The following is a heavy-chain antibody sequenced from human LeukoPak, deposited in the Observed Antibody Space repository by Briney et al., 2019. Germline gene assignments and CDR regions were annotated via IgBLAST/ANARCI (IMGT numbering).Heavy chain of an antibody. CDR2: IYYSGSA. V-gene: IGHV4-59*01. J-gene: IGHJ4*02. CDR1: GGSISSYY. D-gene: IGHD2-8*01. CDR3: ARDGVRYFDS. Sequence: PSETLSLTCTVSGGSISSYYWSWIRQPPGKGLEWIGYIYYSGSANYNPSLKSRVTISVDTSKNQFSLKLSSVTAADTAIYYCARDGVRYFDSWGQGTLVTVSS.